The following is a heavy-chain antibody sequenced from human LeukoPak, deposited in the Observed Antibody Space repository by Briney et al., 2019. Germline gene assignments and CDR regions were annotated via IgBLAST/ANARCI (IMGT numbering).Heavy chain of an antibody. V-gene: IGHV1-8*01. J-gene: IGHJ4*02. CDR2: MNPNSGNT. CDR1: GYTFTSYD. CDR3: ARALGDYGDYRAYYFDY. D-gene: IGHD4-17*01. Sequence: GASVKVSCKASGYTFTSYDINWVRQATGQGLEWMGWMNPNSGNTGCAQKFQGRVTMTRNTSISTAYMELSSLRSEDTAVYYCARALGDYGDYRAYYFDYWGQGTLVTVSS.